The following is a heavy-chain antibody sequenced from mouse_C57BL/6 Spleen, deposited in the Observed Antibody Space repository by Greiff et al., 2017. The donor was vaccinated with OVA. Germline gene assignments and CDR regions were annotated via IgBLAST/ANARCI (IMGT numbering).Heavy chain of an antibody. Sequence: QVQLQQSGAELARPGASVKMSCKASGYTFTSYTMHWVKQRPGQGLEWIGYNNPSSGYTKYNQKFKDKATLTADKSSSTAYMQLSILTSEDSAVYYGARVGDYYGSSSLRYFDVWGTGTTVTVSS. V-gene: IGHV1-4*01. CDR2: NNPSSGYT. D-gene: IGHD1-1*01. CDR1: GYTFTSYT. J-gene: IGHJ1*03. CDR3: ARVGDYYGSSSLRYFDV.